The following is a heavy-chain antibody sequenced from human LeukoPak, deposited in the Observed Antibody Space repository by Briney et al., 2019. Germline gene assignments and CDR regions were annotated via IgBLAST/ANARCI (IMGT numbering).Heavy chain of an antibody. CDR2: IYPGDSDT. D-gene: IGHD5-18*01. CDR3: ARHGTLYSYGYGVDY. J-gene: IGHJ4*02. Sequence: KPGESLKISCKGSGYSFTSYWIGWVRQVPGKGLEWMGIIYPGDSDTRYSPSVQGQVTISADKYISTAYLQWSSLKASDTAMYYCARHGTLYSYGYGVDYWGRGTLATVSS. V-gene: IGHV5-51*01. CDR1: GYSFTSYW.